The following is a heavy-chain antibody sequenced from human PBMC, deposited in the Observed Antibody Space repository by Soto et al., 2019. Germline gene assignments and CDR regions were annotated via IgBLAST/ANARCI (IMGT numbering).Heavy chain of an antibody. J-gene: IGHJ4*02. Sequence: QVQLQESGPGLVKPSQTLSLTCTVSGGSISSGDYYWSWIRQPPGKGLEWIGYIYYSGSTYYNPSLKSRVTISVDTSKNQFSLKLSSVTAADTAVYYCAREREAGQGAVAGSFDYWGQGTLVTVSS. CDR1: GGSISSGDYY. V-gene: IGHV4-30-4*01. D-gene: IGHD6-19*01. CDR2: IYYSGST. CDR3: AREREAGQGAVAGSFDY.